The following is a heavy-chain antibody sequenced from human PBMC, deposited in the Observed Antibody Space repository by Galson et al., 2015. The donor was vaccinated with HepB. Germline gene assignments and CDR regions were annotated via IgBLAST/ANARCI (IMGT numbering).Heavy chain of an antibody. V-gene: IGHV6-1*01. Sequence: CAISGDSVSSNSAAWNWIRQSPSRGLEWLGRIYYRSKWNYDYTVSVKSRITINPDTSRNQFSLQLNSVTPDDTAMYYCARQLAYCIGTSCQIYFDYWGQRTLITVSS. J-gene: IGHJ4*02. CDR3: ARQLAYCIGTSCQIYFDY. CDR2: IYYRSKWNY. D-gene: IGHD2-2*01. CDR1: GDSVSSNSAA.